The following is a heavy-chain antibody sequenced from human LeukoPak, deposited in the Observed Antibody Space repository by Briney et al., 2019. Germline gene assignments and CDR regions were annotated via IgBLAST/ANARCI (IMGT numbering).Heavy chain of an antibody. Sequence: PSETLSLTCAVYGGSFSGYYWSWIRQSPGKGLEWIGKINHSGSTNYNPSLKSRVTISVDTSKNQFSLKLSSATAADTAVYYCASGGCSSTSCADQNNWLDPWGQGTLVTVSS. J-gene: IGHJ5*02. V-gene: IGHV4-34*01. D-gene: IGHD2-2*01. CDR2: INHSGST. CDR1: GGSFSGYY. CDR3: ASGGCSSTSCADQNNWLDP.